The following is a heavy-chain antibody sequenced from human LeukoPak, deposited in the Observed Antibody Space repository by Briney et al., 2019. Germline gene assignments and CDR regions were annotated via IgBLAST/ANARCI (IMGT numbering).Heavy chain of an antibody. CDR1: GFTFSSYA. V-gene: IGHV3-23*01. D-gene: IGHD2-21*02. J-gene: IGHJ4*02. CDR2: ISGSGGST. CDR3: ANTLYCGGDCYSSFDY. Sequence: GGSLRLSCAASGFTFSSYAMSWVRQAPGKGLERVSAISGSGGSTYYADSVKGRFTISRDNSKNTLYLQMNSLRAEDTAVYYCANTLYCGGDCYSSFDYWGQGTLVTVSS.